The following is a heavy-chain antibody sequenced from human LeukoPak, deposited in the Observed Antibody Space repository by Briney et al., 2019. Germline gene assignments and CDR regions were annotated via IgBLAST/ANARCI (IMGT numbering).Heavy chain of an antibody. D-gene: IGHD2-21*01. CDR2: ISGSGGST. CDR1: GFTFSSYA. V-gene: IGHV3-23*01. Sequence: PGGSLRLSCAASGFTFSSYAMSWVRQAPGKGLEWVSAISGSGGSTYYADSVKGRFTISRDNAKNSLYLQMNSLRAEETAVYYCARIAYLDEGMDVWGRGTTVTVSS. CDR3: ARIAYLDEGMDV. J-gene: IGHJ6*03.